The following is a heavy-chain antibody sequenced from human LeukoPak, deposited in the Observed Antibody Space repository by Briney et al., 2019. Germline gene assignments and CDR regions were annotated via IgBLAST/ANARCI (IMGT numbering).Heavy chain of an antibody. D-gene: IGHD6-13*01. CDR3: ARRHICSWFVDY. J-gene: IGHJ4*02. Sequence: PGGSLRLSCAASGFTVSSNYMSWVRQAPGKGLEWVSVIYSGGSTYYADSMKGRFTISRDNSKNTLYLQVNSLRAEDTAIYYCARRHICSWFVDYWGQGTLVTVSS. CDR1: GFTVSSNY. CDR2: IYSGGST. V-gene: IGHV3-53*01.